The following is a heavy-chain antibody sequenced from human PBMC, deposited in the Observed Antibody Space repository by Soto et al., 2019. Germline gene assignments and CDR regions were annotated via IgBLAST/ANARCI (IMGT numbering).Heavy chain of an antibody. CDR2: INAGNGNT. CDR1: GYTFTTYA. V-gene: IGHV1-3*01. D-gene: IGHD6-6*01. Sequence: GASVKVSCKASGYTFTTYAIHWVLQAPGQRLEWMGWINAGNGNTKYSQNFQGRVTFTRDTSASTTYMELSSLRSEDTAVYYCARESISPRENSFDPWGQGSLVTVSS. J-gene: IGHJ5*02. CDR3: ARESISPRENSFDP.